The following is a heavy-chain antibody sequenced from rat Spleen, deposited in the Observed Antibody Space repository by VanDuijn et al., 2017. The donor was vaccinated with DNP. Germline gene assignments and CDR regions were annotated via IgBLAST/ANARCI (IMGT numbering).Heavy chain of an antibody. J-gene: IGHJ2*01. CDR3: ASRPPPTRGPFDY. CDR2: VSHEGSST. V-gene: IGHV5-22*01. CDR1: GFTFTDFY. D-gene: IGHD3-2*01. Sequence: EVQLVESGGGPVQPGGSMKLSCVASGFTFTDFYMAWVRQAPKKGLEWVASVSHEGSSTYYEDSVKGRFTISRDNAKSTLYLQMDSLRSEDTATYYCASRPPPTRGPFDYWGQGVMVTVSS.